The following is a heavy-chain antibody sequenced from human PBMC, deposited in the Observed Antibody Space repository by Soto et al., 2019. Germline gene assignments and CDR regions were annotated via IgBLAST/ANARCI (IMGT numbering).Heavy chain of an antibody. Sequence: GGSLRLSCAASGFTFSSYAMSWVRQAPGKGLEWVSVISGSGGSTYYADSVKGRFTISRDNSKNTLYLQMNSLRAEDTAVYYCAKDRPIYYDSSGYYSFGYWGQGTLVTVPQ. J-gene: IGHJ4*02. D-gene: IGHD3-22*01. CDR3: AKDRPIYYDSSGYYSFGY. CDR2: ISGSGGST. V-gene: IGHV3-23*01. CDR1: GFTFSSYA.